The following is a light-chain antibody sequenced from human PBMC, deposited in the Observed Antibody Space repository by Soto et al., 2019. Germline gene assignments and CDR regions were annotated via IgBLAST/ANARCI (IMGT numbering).Light chain of an antibody. CDR3: QQRSNCPLT. Sequence: EIVLTQSPAPLSLSPGERATLSCRASQSVSSYLAWYQQKPGQAPRLLIYDAANRATGIPARFSGSGSGTDFTLTISSLEPEDFAVYYCQQRSNCPLTFGEGTRLEIK. CDR1: QSVSSY. CDR2: DAA. V-gene: IGKV3-11*01. J-gene: IGKJ5*01.